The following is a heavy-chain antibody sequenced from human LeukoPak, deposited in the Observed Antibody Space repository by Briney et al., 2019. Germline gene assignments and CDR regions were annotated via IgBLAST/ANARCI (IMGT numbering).Heavy chain of an antibody. CDR3: ARGRAAVGRPRASANWFDT. V-gene: IGHV1-46*01. Sequence: ASVKVSCRAPGYAFTSNYIHWVRQAPGQGLEYMGLIFPTGGTTSYSQRFQGRLTLTRDTSTTTVYMELSSLTSEDTALYYCARGRAAVGRPRASANWFDTWGQGTLVTVSS. J-gene: IGHJ5*02. CDR2: IFPTGGTT. D-gene: IGHD6-19*01. CDR1: GYAFTSNY.